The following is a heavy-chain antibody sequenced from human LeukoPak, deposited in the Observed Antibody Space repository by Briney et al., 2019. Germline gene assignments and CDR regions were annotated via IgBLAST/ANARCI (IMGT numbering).Heavy chain of an antibody. V-gene: IGHV3-48*04. CDR2: ISSSSSTI. Sequence: PGGSLRLSCAASGFTFSSYSINWVRQAPGKGLEWVSYISSSSSTIYYADSVKGRFTVSRDNTKNSLFVQMNSLRAEDTAVYYCARGSSWTDYWGQGTLVTVSS. J-gene: IGHJ4*02. CDR3: ARGSSWTDY. D-gene: IGHD6-13*01. CDR1: GFTFSSYS.